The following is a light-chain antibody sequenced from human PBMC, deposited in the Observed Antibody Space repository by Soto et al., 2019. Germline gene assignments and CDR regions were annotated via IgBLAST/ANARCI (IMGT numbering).Light chain of an antibody. CDR2: SNA. CDR1: SSDIGAGYD. Sequence: QSVLTQSPSVSEAPGQRVTISCTGTSSDIGAGYDVHWYQQLPGAAPKLLIYSNAIRPSGVPDRFSASKSGTSASLAITGLRAKDEADYYCQSYDSSLNTDVFGTGTKLTVL. V-gene: IGLV1-40*01. CDR3: QSYDSSLNTDV. J-gene: IGLJ1*01.